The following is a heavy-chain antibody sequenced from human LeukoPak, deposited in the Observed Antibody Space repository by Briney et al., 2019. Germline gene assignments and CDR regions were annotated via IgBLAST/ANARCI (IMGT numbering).Heavy chain of an antibody. CDR2: IYTSGST. J-gene: IGHJ4*02. V-gene: IGHV4-4*07. CDR1: GGSFSGYY. Sequence: SETLSLTCAVYGGSFSGYYWSWIRQPAGKGLEWIGRIYTSGSTNNNPSLKSRVTMSVDTSKNQISLKLSSVTAADTAVYYCARDWAQHWSSPSCYGLFDLGGERTLVRVSS. CDR3: ARDWAQHWSSPSCYGLFDL. D-gene: IGHD2-2*01.